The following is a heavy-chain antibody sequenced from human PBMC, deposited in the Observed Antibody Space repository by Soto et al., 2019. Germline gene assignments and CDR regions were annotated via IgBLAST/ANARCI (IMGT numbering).Heavy chain of an antibody. CDR1: GYSFTSYW. CDR3: ARQRFVVVPAAIPEDYYYYGMDV. J-gene: IGHJ6*02. V-gene: IGHV5-10-1*01. D-gene: IGHD2-2*02. Sequence: PGESLKISCKGSGYSFTSYWISWVRQMPGKGLEWMGRIDPSDSYTNYSPSFQCHVTISADKSISTAYLQWSSLKASDTAMYYGARQRFVVVPAAIPEDYYYYGMDVWGQGTTVTVSS. CDR2: IDPSDSYT.